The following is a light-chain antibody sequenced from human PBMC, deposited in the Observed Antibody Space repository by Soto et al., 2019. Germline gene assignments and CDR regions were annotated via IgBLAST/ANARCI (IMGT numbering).Light chain of an antibody. V-gene: IGKV3-20*01. CDR2: GAS. Sequence: EIVLTQSPGTLSLSPGERATPSCRASQSVSSSSLAWYQQKPGQAPRLLIYGASSRATGIPDRFSGSGSGTDFTLTISRLEPEDFAVYYCQQSATSAWTFGQGTKVEIK. CDR1: QSVSSSS. J-gene: IGKJ1*01. CDR3: QQSATSAWT.